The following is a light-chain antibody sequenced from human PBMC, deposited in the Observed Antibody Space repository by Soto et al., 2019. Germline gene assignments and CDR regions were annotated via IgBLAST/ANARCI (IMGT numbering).Light chain of an antibody. CDR1: QSVGRNY. V-gene: IGKV3-20*01. CDR2: GAS. Sequence: EIVLTQSPGTLSVSPGERATLSCRASQSVGRNYLAWYQQKPGQAPRLLIYGASSRATGIPDRFSGSASGTDFTLTISRLEPEDFPVYYCQQYAESPLTFGGGTKVETK. CDR3: QQYAESPLT. J-gene: IGKJ4*01.